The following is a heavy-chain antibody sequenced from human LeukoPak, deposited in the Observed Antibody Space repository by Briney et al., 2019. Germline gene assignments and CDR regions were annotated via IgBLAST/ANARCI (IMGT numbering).Heavy chain of an antibody. D-gene: IGHD2-15*01. J-gene: IGHJ4*02. V-gene: IGHV1-2*02. CDR1: GYTFTGYY. Sequence: ASVKVSCKASGYTFTGYYIHWVRQAPGQGLEWMGWINPNSGGTNCAQKFQGRVTMTRDTSISTAYMELSRLRSDDTAVYYCARGRCSGGGCYFFDFWGQGTLVTVSS. CDR3: ARGRCSGGGCYFFDF. CDR2: INPNSGGT.